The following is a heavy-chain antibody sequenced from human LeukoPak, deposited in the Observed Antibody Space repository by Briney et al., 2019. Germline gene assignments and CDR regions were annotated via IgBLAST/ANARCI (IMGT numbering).Heavy chain of an antibody. CDR2: INPSGGST. J-gene: IGHJ4*02. D-gene: IGHD7-27*01. CDR3: ARDPSGELDY. Sequence: ASVKVSCKASGYIFTSFYMHWVRQAPGQGLEWMGIINPSGGSTSYAQKFQGRVTMTRDTSTSIVYMELSSLRFEDTAVYYCARDPSGELDYWGQGTLVTVSS. V-gene: IGHV1-46*01. CDR1: GYIFTSFY.